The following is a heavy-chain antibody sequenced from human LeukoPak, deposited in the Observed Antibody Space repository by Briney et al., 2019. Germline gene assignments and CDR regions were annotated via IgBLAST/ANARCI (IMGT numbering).Heavy chain of an antibody. J-gene: IGHJ6*03. CDR2: MNPNSGNT. D-gene: IGHD6-6*01. Sequence: ASVKVSCKASGYTFTSYDINWVRQATGQGLEWMGWMNPNSGNTGYAQKFQGRVTMTRNTSISTAYMELSSLRSEDTAVYYCARERTESSYYYYYYMDVWGKGTTVTISS. V-gene: IGHV1-8*01. CDR1: GYTFTSYD. CDR3: ARERTESSYYYYYYMDV.